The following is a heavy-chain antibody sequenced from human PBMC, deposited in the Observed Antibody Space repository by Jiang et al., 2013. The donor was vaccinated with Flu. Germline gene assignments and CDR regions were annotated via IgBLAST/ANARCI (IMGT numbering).Heavy chain of an antibody. D-gene: IGHD3-9*01. V-gene: IGHV3-15*01. CDR1: GFTFSNAW. CDR3: TTDYDILTGYYNSWYFDL. CDR2: IKSKTDGGTT. Sequence: VQLVESGGGLVKPGGSLRLSCAASGFTFSNAWVSWVRQAPGKGLEWVGRIKSKTDGGTTDYAAPVKGRFTISRDDSKNTLYLQMNSLKTEDTAVYYCTTDYDILTGYYNSWYFDLWGRGTLVTVSS. J-gene: IGHJ2*01.